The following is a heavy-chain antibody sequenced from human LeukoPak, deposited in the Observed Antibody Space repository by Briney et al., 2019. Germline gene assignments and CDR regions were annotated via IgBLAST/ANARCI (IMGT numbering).Heavy chain of an antibody. V-gene: IGHV4-30-2*01. J-gene: IGHJ5*02. Sequence: SETLSLTCAVSGGSISGGGYSWSWIRQPPGKGLEWIGYIYHSGSTYYNPSLKSRVTISVDRSKNQFSLKLSSVTAADTAVYYCASDYDSSGGPWGQGTLVTVSS. CDR1: GGSISGGGYS. CDR2: IYHSGST. D-gene: IGHD3-22*01. CDR3: ASDYDSSGGP.